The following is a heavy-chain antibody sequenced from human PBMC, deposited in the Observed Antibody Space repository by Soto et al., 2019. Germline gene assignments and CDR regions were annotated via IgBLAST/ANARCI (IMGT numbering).Heavy chain of an antibody. CDR1: GFTFSSYA. J-gene: IGHJ4*02. Sequence: GSLRLSCAASGFTFSSYAMSWVRQAPGKGLEWVSTVTGNGGNTYYADSVKGRFIISRDNSKNTLYLQMNSLRADDTALYYGAKAPCSGGSCYPDYWGQGTLVTVSS. CDR2: VTGNGGNT. D-gene: IGHD2-15*01. CDR3: AKAPCSGGSCYPDY. V-gene: IGHV3-23*01.